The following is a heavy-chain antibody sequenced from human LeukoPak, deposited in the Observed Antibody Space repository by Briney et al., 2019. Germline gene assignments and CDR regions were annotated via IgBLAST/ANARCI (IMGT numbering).Heavy chain of an antibody. CDR1: GYTFTSYY. Sequence: ASVKVSCKASGYTFTSYYMHWVRQAPGQGLEWMGMINPSGGSTSCAQKSQGRVTMTRDTSTSTVYMELRSLRSEDTAVYYCARGNPGVIDYWGQGTLVTVSS. CDR2: INPSGGST. CDR3: ARGNPGVIDY. V-gene: IGHV1-46*01. D-gene: IGHD3-10*01. J-gene: IGHJ4*02.